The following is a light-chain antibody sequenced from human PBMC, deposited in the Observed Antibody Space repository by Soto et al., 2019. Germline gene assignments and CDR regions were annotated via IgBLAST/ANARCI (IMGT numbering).Light chain of an antibody. V-gene: IGKV3-20*01. CDR2: GAS. J-gene: IGKJ1*01. CDR1: QSVSSSY. CDR3: QQYSRSTPT. Sequence: DIVLTQFPGTLSLSPGERATLSCRASQSVSSSYLAWYQQKPGQAPRLLIYGASARATGIPDRFSGSGSGTDFTLTITRLEPEDFAIYYCQQYSRSTPTFGRGTKLDIK.